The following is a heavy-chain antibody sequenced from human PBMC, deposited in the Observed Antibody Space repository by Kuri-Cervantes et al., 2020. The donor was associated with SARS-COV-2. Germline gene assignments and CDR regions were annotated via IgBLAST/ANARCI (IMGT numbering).Heavy chain of an antibody. CDR1: GGSLSTYY. D-gene: IGHD3-10*01. J-gene: IGHJ4*02. V-gene: IGHV4-38-2*01. Sequence: SQTLSLTCAVSGGSLSTYYWSWIRQPPGKGLEWIGSIYHSGSTYYNPSLKSRVTISVDTSKNQFSLKLSSVTAADTAVYYCARVAKYYYGSGSYYLFDYWGQGTLVTVSS. CDR3: ARVAKYYYGSGSYYLFDY. CDR2: IYHSGST.